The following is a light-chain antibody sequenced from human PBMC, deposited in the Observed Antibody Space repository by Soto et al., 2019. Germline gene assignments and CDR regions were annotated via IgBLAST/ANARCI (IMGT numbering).Light chain of an antibody. CDR2: AAS. CDR3: QKYNRAPPS. V-gene: IGKV1-27*01. CDR1: QGIGNY. Sequence: IQMTQSPSSLSASVGDRVTITCRASQGIGNYLAWYQQTPGKVPKLLIHAASSLQSGVPSRFSGSGSETDFTLTISSLQPEDVATYYCQKYNRAPPSFGPGTKVHI. J-gene: IGKJ3*01.